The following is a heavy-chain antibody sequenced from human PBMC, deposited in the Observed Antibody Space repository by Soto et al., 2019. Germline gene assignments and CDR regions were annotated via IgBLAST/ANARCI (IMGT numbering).Heavy chain of an antibody. CDR1: GFTFSSYG. Sequence: QVQLVESGGGVVQPGRSLRLSCAASGFTFSSYGMHWVRQAPGKGLEWVAVISYDGSNKYYADSVKGRFTISRDNSKNTLYLQMNSLRAEDTAVYYCAKDPLYCSGGSCYFFDYWGQGTLVTVSS. J-gene: IGHJ4*02. D-gene: IGHD2-15*01. V-gene: IGHV3-30*18. CDR3: AKDPLYCSGGSCYFFDY. CDR2: ISYDGSNK.